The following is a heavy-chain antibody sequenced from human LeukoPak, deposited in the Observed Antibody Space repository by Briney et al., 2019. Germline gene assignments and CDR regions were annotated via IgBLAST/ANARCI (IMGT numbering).Heavy chain of an antibody. V-gene: IGHV3-48*03. CDR1: GFTFSSYE. J-gene: IGHJ4*02. CDR3: ARDPSLAVAGFFDY. D-gene: IGHD6-19*01. CDR2: ISSSGSTI. Sequence: GGSLRLSCAASGFTFSSYEMNGVRQAPGKGRGWVSYISSSGSTIYYADSVKGRFTISRDNAKNSLYLQMNSLRAEDTAVYYCARDPSLAVAGFFDYWGQGTLVTVSS.